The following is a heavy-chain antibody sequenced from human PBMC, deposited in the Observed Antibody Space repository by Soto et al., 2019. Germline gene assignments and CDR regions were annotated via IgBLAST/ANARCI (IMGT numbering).Heavy chain of an antibody. CDR2: LVPVFGTT. Sequence: QVQLVQSGAEVKKPGSSVKVSCKASGGTFSSLAISWVRQAPGQGLEWMGGLVPVFGTTNYAQKFQDRVTITADKSTSTSYMELISLRSWDTAVDYCARSPGVFDYWGQGTLVTVSS. J-gene: IGHJ4*02. D-gene: IGHD7-27*01. CDR3: ARSPGVFDY. CDR1: GGTFSSLA. V-gene: IGHV1-69*06.